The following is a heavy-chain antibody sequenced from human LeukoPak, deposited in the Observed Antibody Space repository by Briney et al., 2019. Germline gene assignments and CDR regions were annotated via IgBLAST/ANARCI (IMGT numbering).Heavy chain of an antibody. CDR2: ISSSSSYI. Sequence: GGSLRLSCAASGFTFSSYTMNWVRQAPGKGLEWASSISSSSSYIYYADSVKGRFTISRDNAKNSLYLQMNSLRAEDTAVYYCARKDSSSSYGYFDYWGQGTLVTVSS. CDR3: ARKDSSSSYGYFDY. D-gene: IGHD6-6*01. J-gene: IGHJ4*02. V-gene: IGHV3-21*01. CDR1: GFTFSSYT.